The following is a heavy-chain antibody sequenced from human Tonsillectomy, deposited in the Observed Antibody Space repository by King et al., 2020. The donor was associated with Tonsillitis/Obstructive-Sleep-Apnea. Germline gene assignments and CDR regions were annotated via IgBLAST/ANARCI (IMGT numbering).Heavy chain of an antibody. Sequence: VQLVESGAEVKQPGESLRISCKGSGDSFTNYWISWVRQMPGKGLEWMGRIDPSDSYTNYSQSFQGHVTISADKSITTAYLQWGSLKASDTAMYYCARLRYHYYDNTAYPYYFDYWGQGTLVTVSS. D-gene: IGHD3-22*01. V-gene: IGHV5-10-1*03. CDR2: IDPSDSYT. CDR3: ARLRYHYYDNTAYPYYFDY. CDR1: GDSFTNYW. J-gene: IGHJ4*02.